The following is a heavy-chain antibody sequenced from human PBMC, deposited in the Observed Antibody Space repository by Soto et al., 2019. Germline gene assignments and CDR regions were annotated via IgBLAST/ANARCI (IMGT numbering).Heavy chain of an antibody. CDR1: GYTFTGYY. Sequence: ASVKVSCKASGYTFTGYYMHWVRQAPGQGLEWMGWINPNSGGTNYAQKFQGWVTMTRDTSISTAYMELGRLRSDDTAVYYCAREQQQLYYFDYWGQGTLVTVSS. V-gene: IGHV1-2*04. D-gene: IGHD6-13*01. CDR2: INPNSGGT. J-gene: IGHJ4*02. CDR3: AREQQQLYYFDY.